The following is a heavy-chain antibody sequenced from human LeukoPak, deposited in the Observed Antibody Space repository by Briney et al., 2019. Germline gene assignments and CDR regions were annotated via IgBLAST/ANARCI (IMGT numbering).Heavy chain of an antibody. CDR2: IYYSGST. J-gene: IGHJ6*03. CDR1: GGSISNYY. D-gene: IGHD5-12*01. CDR3: ARHLREVFSGYANYYYMDV. V-gene: IGHV4-39*01. Sequence: PSETLSLTCTVSGGSISNYYWGWIRQPPGKGLEWIGSIYYSGSTYYNPSLKSRVTISVDTSKNQFSLKLSSVTAADTAVYYCARHLREVFSGYANYYYMDVWGKGTTVTISS.